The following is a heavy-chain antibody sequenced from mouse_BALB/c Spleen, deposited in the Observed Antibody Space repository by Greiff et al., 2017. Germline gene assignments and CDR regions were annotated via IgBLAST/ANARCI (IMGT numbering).Heavy chain of an antibody. V-gene: IGHV1-87*01. Sequence: QVQLQQSGAELARPGASVKLSCKASGYTFTSYWMQWVKQRPGQGLEWIGAIYPGDGDTRYTQKFKGKATLTADKSSSTAYMQLSSLASEDSAVYYCARKGNLYAMDYWGQGTSVTVSS. CDR1: GYTFTSYW. J-gene: IGHJ4*01. CDR2: IYPGDGDT. CDR3: ARKGNLYAMDY. D-gene: IGHD2-1*01.